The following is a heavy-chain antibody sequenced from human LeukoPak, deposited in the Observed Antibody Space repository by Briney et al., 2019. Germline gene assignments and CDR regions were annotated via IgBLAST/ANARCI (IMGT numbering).Heavy chain of an antibody. Sequence: PGASVKVSCKASGYTFTSYDINWVRQATGQGLEWMGWMNPNSGNTGYAQKFQGRVTITRNTSISTAYMELSSLRSEDTAVYYCAADHDYSYSYDSYGPLDAWGQGTLVTVSS. D-gene: IGHD4-11*01. V-gene: IGHV1-8*03. CDR1: GYTFTSYD. CDR2: MNPNSGNT. CDR3: AADHDYSYSYDSYGPLDA. J-gene: IGHJ5*02.